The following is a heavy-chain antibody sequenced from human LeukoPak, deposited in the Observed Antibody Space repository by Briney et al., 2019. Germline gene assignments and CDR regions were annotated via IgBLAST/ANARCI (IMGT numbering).Heavy chain of an antibody. Sequence: PGGSLRLSCAASGFTFSSYDMHWVRQPTGKGLEWVSAIGTAGDTYYPGPVKGRFTTSRENAKNSLYLQMNSLRAGDTAVYYCVRGTGYSAYGYDFDYWGQGTLVTVSS. CDR3: VRGTGYSAYGYDFDY. V-gene: IGHV3-13*04. CDR1: GFTFSSYD. CDR2: IGTAGDT. J-gene: IGHJ4*02. D-gene: IGHD5-12*01.